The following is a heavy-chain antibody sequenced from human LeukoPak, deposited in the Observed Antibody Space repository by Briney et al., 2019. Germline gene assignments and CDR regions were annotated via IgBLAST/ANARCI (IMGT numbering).Heavy chain of an antibody. CDR3: AKDRISGQGGAARILDY. CDR2: MSGGGLST. D-gene: IGHD6-6*01. J-gene: IGHJ4*02. CDR1: DSTFGTYA. V-gene: IGHV3-23*01. Sequence: PGGSLRLSCGAPDSTFGTYAVTWVRQVPGKGLEWVSGMSGGGLSTYYAHSVKGRFTISRDTSKNTFYLEMNNLGADDTALYYCAKDRISGQGGAARILDYWGQGILVTVSS.